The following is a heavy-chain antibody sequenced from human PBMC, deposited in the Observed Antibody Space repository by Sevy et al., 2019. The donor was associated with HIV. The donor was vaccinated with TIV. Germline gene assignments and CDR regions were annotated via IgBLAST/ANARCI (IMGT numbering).Heavy chain of an antibody. CDR3: TRGRSGTYGWFDP. V-gene: IGHV3-74*01. CDR2: LNGDGSSA. Sequence: GGSLRLSCAASGFTFSSHWMHWVRQAPGKGLVWVSRLNGDGSSASYADFVKGRFTISRDNGKNTVYLQISSLTADDTAVYYCTRGRSGTYGWFDPGGQGTLVTVS. J-gene: IGHJ5*02. D-gene: IGHD6-19*01. CDR1: GFTFSSHW.